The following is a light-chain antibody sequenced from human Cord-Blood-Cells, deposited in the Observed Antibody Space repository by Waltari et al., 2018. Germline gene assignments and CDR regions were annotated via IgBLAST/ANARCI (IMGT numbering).Light chain of an antibody. Sequence: QSALTQPASVSGSPGQSITISCPGTSSDVGSYNLVSWYQQHPGKAPKLMIYEGSKRPSGVSNRFSGSKSGNTASLTISGLQAEVEADYYCCSYAGSSTDWVFGGGTKLTVL. J-gene: IGLJ3*02. V-gene: IGLV2-23*01. CDR2: EGS. CDR3: CSYAGSSTDWV. CDR1: SSDVGSYNL.